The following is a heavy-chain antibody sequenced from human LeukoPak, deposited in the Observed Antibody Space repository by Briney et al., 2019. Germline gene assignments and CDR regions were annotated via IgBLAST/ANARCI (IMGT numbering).Heavy chain of an antibody. D-gene: IGHD1-14*01. J-gene: IGHJ5*02. CDR2: ISGSGDST. Sequence: GGSLRLSCAASGFTFSSYGMSWVRQAPGKGLEWVSAISGSGDSTYYADSVKGRFTISRDNSKNTLYLQMNSLRAEDTAVYYCARDSGGNRMYNWFDPWGQGTLVTVSS. V-gene: IGHV3-23*01. CDR3: ARDSGGNRMYNWFDP. CDR1: GFTFSSYG.